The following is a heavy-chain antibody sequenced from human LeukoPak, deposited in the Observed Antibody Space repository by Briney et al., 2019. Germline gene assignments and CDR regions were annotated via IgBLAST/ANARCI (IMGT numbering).Heavy chain of an antibody. D-gene: IGHD3-10*01. V-gene: IGHV3-23*01. CDR1: GFTFSSYA. CDR2: ISGSGGST. Sequence: GGSLRLSCAASGFTFSSYAMSWVRQAPGKGLEWVSAISGSGGSTYYADSVKGRFTISRDNSKNTLYLQMNSLRAEDTAVYYCARAHYGSGSYSWFDPWGQGTLVTVSS. J-gene: IGHJ5*02. CDR3: ARAHYGSGSYSWFDP.